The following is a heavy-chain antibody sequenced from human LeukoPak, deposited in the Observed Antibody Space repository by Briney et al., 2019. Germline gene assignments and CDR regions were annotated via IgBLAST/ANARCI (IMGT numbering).Heavy chain of an antibody. CDR2: IKQDGSEK. J-gene: IGHJ6*03. Sequence: PGGSLRLSCAASGFTFSSYWMSWVRQAPGKGLEWVANIKQDGSEKYYVDSVKGRFTISRDNAKNSLYLQMNSLRAEDTAVYYCAKDVRSDQGHYFYYMDVWGKGTTVTVSS. CDR3: AKDVRSDQGHYFYYMDV. D-gene: IGHD1-26*01. V-gene: IGHV3-7*01. CDR1: GFTFSSYW.